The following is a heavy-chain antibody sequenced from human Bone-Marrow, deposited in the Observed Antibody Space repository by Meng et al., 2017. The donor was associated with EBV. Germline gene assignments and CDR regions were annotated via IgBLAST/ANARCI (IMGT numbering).Heavy chain of an antibody. CDR2: ICHSWIT. V-gene: IGHV4-4*01. CDR1: GVSIGSSSW. Sequence: VRLQERGPGLDKPPVTLSLTCAVSGVSIGSSSWGCWAREPPGKGLEGIGEICHSWITHYNPSLKSRVTRSKYKSTLQFSLKLISVTAADTAVYSCLLQVQYDDYWGQGTLVTVSS. CDR3: LLQVQYDDY. J-gene: IGHJ4*02. D-gene: IGHD2-15*01.